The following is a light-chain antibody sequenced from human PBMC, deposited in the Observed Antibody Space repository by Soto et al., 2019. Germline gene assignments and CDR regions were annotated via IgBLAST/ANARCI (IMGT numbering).Light chain of an antibody. CDR1: QGIAKA. CDR2: GAS. Sequence: AIQLTQSPSSLSASVGDIVTITCRASQGIAKALGWYQQKPGKAPRLLIFGASFLQSGVPSRFSGSGSGTDFTLTINGLQPEDFATYYCLQNYYSFRTFGQGTKVEIK. V-gene: IGKV1-6*01. J-gene: IGKJ1*01. CDR3: LQNYYSFRT.